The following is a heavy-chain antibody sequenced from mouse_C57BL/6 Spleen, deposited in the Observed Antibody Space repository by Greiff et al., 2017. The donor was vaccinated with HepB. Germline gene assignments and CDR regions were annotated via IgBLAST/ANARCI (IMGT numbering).Heavy chain of an antibody. D-gene: IGHD2-2*01. V-gene: IGHV1-5*01. CDR1: GYTFTSYW. J-gene: IGHJ4*01. Sequence: EVQLQQSGTVLARPGASVKMSCKTSGYTFTSYWMHWVKQRPGQGLEWIGAIYPGNSDTSYNQKFKGKAKLTAVTSASTAYMELSSLTNEDSAVYYCTREGVYYGYEVYAMDYWGQGTSVTVSS. CDR2: IYPGNSDT. CDR3: TREGVYYGYEVYAMDY.